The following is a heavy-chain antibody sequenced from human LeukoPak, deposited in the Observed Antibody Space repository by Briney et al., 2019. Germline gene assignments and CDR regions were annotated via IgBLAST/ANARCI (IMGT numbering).Heavy chain of an antibody. V-gene: IGHV4-39*01. CDR3: ARQSAYYYDSSGYGY. D-gene: IGHD3-22*01. J-gene: IGHJ4*02. Sequence: PSETLSLTCTVSGGSISSSSYYWGWIRQPPGKGLEWIGSIYYSGSTYYNPSPKSRVTISVDTSKNQFSLKLSSVTAADTAVYYCARQSAYYYDSSGYGYWGQGTLVTVSS. CDR1: GGSISSSSYY. CDR2: IYYSGST.